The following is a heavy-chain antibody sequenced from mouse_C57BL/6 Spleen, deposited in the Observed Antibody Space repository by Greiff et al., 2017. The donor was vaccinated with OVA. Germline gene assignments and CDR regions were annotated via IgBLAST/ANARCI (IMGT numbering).Heavy chain of an antibody. CDR2: INPNHGGT. CDR3: ASIYGSSPYYAMDY. D-gene: IGHD1-1*01. V-gene: IGHV1-18*01. Sequence: VQLQQSGPELVKPGASVKIPCKASGYTFTDYNMDWVKQSHGKSLEWIGDINPNHGGTIYNQKFKGKATLTVDKSSSTAYMERRSLTSEDTAVYYCASIYGSSPYYAMDYWGQGTSVTVSS. J-gene: IGHJ4*01. CDR1: GYTFTDYN.